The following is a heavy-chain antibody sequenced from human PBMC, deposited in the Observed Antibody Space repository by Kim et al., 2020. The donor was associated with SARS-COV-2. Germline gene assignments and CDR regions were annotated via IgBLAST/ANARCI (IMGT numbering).Heavy chain of an antibody. D-gene: IGHD3-9*01. Sequence: ASVKVSCKASGYTFTSYGISWVRQAPGQGLEWMGWISAYNGNTNYAQKLQGRVTMTTDTSTSTAYMELRSLRSDDTAVYYCARDHLNVLRYFEFDYWGQGTLVTVSS. CDR1: GYTFTSYG. CDR2: ISAYNGNT. J-gene: IGHJ4*02. V-gene: IGHV1-18*01. CDR3: ARDHLNVLRYFEFDY.